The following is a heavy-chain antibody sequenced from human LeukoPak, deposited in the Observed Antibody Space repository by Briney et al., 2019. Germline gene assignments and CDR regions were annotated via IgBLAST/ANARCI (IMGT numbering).Heavy chain of an antibody. CDR2: IFHSGST. CDR3: AREETPYSSGWYIHY. J-gene: IGHJ4*02. D-gene: IGHD6-19*01. CDR1: GGSISSGGYC. V-gene: IGHV4-30-2*01. Sequence: PSQTLSLTCTVSGGSISSGGYCWSWIRQPPGKGLEWIGDIFHSGSTYYNPSLKSRVTISVDTSKNQFSLKLSSVTAADTAVYYCAREETPYSSGWYIHYWGQGTLVTVSS.